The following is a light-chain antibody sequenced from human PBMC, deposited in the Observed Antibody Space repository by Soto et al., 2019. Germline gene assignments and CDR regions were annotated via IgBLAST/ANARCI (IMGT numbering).Light chain of an antibody. V-gene: IGKV1-5*03. CDR1: QSVSGW. Sequence: DIQMTQSPSSLSASVGDRVTITCRASQSVSGWLDWYQQKPGKAPNLLIYKASSLESGVPSRFSASGSGTEFTLTISSLQPDDFATYYCQQYNSFSPWMFGEVTRVEIK. CDR2: KAS. CDR3: QQYNSFSPWM. J-gene: IGKJ1*01.